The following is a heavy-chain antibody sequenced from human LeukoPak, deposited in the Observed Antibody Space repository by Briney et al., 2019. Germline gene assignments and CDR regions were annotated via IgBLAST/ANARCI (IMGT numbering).Heavy chain of an antibody. V-gene: IGHV3-23*01. CDR3: AKGFYVSGSSNFDY. Sequence: GGSLRLSCVASGFTFSLYGMNWVRQAPGKGLEWVSTLSGTGHNIYYADSVKGRFTVSRDNSKNTVYLQMNSLRAEDTAVYYCAKGFYVSGSSNFDYWGLGTLVTVPS. D-gene: IGHD3-10*01. CDR1: GFTFSLYG. CDR2: LSGTGHNI. J-gene: IGHJ4*02.